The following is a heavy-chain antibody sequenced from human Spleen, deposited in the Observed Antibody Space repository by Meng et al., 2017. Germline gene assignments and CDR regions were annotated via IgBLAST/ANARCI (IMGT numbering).Heavy chain of an antibody. CDR1: GYTFTSYA. J-gene: IGHJ5*02. CDR3: ARDSLKVYYYDSSGYSYPTPADRNWFDP. Sequence: GGSLRLSCAASGYTFTSYAMNWVRQAPGQGLEWMGWINTNTGNPTYAQGFTGRFVFSLDTSVSTAYLQISSLKAEDTAVYYCARDSLKVYYYDSSGYSYPTPADRNWFDPWGQGTLVTVSS. D-gene: IGHD3-22*01. V-gene: IGHV7-4-1*02. CDR2: INTNTGNP.